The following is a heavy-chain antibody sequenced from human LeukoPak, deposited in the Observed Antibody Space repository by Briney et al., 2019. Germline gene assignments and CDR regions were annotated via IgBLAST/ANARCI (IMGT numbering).Heavy chain of an antibody. CDR3: ARDPRTVRI. CDR1: GGTFSDNY. CDR2: ISGNGGDI. D-gene: IGHD1-1*01. V-gene: IGHV3-11*04. Sequence: GGSLRLFCAASGGTFSDNYMTWVRQAPGRGLEWLSYISGNGGDILYADSVKGRFTISRDNAKNLLYLQMDSLRVEDTAIYYCARDPRTVRIWGQGTLVTVSS. J-gene: IGHJ4*02.